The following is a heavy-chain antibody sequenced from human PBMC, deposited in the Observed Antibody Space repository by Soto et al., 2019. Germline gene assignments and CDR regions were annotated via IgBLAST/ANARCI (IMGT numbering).Heavy chain of an antibody. V-gene: IGHV3-23*01. CDR3: ARSPSVSFAGNSSYFDY. D-gene: IGHD6-13*01. Sequence: GGSLRLSCAASGFAFTTHTMSWVRQAPGKGLQWVATISGSGGSTFYADSVKGRFTISRDNSKNPVFLLLDSLRAEDTAVYFCARSPSVSFAGNSSYFDYWGRGALVTVSS. CDR2: ISGSGGST. J-gene: IGHJ4*02. CDR1: GFAFTTHT.